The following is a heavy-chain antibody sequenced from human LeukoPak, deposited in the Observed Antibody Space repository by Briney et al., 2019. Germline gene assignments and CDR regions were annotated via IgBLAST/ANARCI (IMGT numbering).Heavy chain of an antibody. J-gene: IGHJ4*02. CDR2: IYYSGST. CDR1: GGSISSSNW. CDR3: ARHTYGDYSFDY. V-gene: IGHV4-4*02. D-gene: IGHD4-17*01. Sequence: SGTLSLTCAVSGGSISSSNWWSWVRQTPGKGLEWIGYIYYSGSTNYNPSLKSRVTISVDTSKNQFSLKLSSVTAADTAVYYCARHTYGDYSFDYWGQGTLVTVSS.